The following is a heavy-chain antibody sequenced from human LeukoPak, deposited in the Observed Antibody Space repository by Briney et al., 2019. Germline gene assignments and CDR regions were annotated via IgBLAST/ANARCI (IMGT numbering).Heavy chain of an antibody. CDR1: GGSFSSGGYY. CDR3: ARGPHSYSSSWPFDY. CDR2: IYYRRST. Sequence: QTLSLTCTVSGGSFSSGGYYWSWIRQHQGKDLVWIGNIYYRRSTYYHPCLKSRVTISVDTSNNHSTLKLSSVTAADTAVYYCARGPHSYSSSWPFDYWGQGTLVTVSS. D-gene: IGHD6-13*01. V-gene: IGHV4-31*03. J-gene: IGHJ4*02.